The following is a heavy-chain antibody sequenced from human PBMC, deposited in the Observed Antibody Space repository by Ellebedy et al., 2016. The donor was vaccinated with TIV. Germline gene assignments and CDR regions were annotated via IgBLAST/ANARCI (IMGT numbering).Heavy chain of an antibody. Sequence: SETLSLXXSVSGGSINSKSYYWGWIRQPPGKGLEWIGAIYYSGSTYYNQSLKSRVTLSVDTSKNQFSLKLSSVTAADTAVYYCARHGQFDYWGQGTLVTVSS. J-gene: IGHJ4*02. CDR1: GGSINSKSYY. V-gene: IGHV4-39*01. CDR2: IYYSGST. CDR3: ARHGQFDY.